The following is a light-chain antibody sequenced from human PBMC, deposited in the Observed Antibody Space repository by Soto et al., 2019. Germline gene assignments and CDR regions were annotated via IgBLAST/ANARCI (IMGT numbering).Light chain of an antibody. V-gene: IGKV3-15*01. CDR3: QQCNNWPT. Sequence: EIVMTQSPAPLSVSPGERATLSCRASQSVSSNLAWYQQKPGQAPRLLIYGASTRATGIPARFSGSGSGTEFTLTISSLQSEDFAVYYCQQCNNWPTFGQGTKVDIK. J-gene: IGKJ1*01. CDR2: GAS. CDR1: QSVSSN.